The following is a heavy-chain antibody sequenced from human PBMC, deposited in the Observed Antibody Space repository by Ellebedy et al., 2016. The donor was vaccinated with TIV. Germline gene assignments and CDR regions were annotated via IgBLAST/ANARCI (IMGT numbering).Heavy chain of an antibody. CDR3: ARENWYNDY. CDR2: ITQDGSEK. V-gene: IGHV3-7*04. J-gene: IGHJ4*02. D-gene: IGHD1/OR15-1a*01. CDR1: GFTYDIFW. Sequence: GESLKISCEVYGFTYDIFWMSWVRQAPGKGLEWVGNITQDGSEKCYGDSVKGRFTISRDNAKNSVYLQMNRMRAEDTAVYYWARENWYNDYWGQGTLVTVSS.